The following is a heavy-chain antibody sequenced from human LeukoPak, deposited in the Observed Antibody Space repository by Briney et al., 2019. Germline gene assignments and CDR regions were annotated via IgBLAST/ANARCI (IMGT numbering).Heavy chain of an antibody. CDR1: GFTFSSYW. D-gene: IGHD6-19*01. Sequence: GGSLRLSCAASGFTFSSYWMSWVRLAPGKGLEWVANIKQDGSEKYYVDSVKGRFTISRDNAKNSLYLQMNSLRAEDTAVYYCAREGGKQWPYRNYYYYGMDVWGQGTTVTVSS. CDR2: IKQDGSEK. CDR3: AREGGKQWPYRNYYYYGMDV. V-gene: IGHV3-7*01. J-gene: IGHJ6*02.